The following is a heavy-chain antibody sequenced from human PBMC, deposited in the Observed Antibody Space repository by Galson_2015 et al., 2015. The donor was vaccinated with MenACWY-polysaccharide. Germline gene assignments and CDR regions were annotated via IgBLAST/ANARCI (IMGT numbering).Heavy chain of an antibody. CDR1: GLTFSGHW. CDR2: TNQDGSVK. CDR3: TNGGL. Sequence: SLRLSCAASGLTFSGHWMAWVRQAPGKGLEWVGNTNQDGSVKFYVDSVKGRFTISRDNAKNSLYLQMDNLRVGDSAVYYCTNGGLWGQGTLVTVSS. V-gene: IGHV3-7*01. D-gene: IGHD3-16*01. J-gene: IGHJ4*02.